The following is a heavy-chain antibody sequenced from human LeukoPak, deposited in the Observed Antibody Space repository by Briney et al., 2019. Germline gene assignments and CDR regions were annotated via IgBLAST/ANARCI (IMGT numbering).Heavy chain of an antibody. D-gene: IGHD3-3*01. J-gene: IGHJ4*02. CDR3: ARGVVWSGYYTPKVVIGFDY. Sequence: SETLSLTCGVYGESLRGYYWSWIRQPPGKGLEWIGEINHSGTTNYNPSLKSRVNISVDTSKKQFSLKLNSVTAADTAVFYCARGVVWSGYYTPKVVIGFDYWGQGTLVTVSS. CDR1: GESLRGYY. CDR2: INHSGTT. V-gene: IGHV4-34*01.